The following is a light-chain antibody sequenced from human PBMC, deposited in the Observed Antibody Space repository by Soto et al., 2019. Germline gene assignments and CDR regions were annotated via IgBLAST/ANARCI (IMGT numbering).Light chain of an antibody. CDR1: QSVSSY. V-gene: IGKV3-11*01. CDR2: DAS. CDR3: QQRSNWPRFT. Sequence: EIVLTQSPATLSLSPGERATLSCRASQSVSSYLAWYQQKPGQAPRLLIYDASNRATGIPARFSGSGSGTDFTLTISSLDSEDFAVYYCQQRSNWPRFTFGPGTKVDIK. J-gene: IGKJ3*01.